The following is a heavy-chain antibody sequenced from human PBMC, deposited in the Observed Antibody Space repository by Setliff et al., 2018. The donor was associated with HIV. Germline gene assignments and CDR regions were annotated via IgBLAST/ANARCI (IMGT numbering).Heavy chain of an antibody. V-gene: IGHV1-18*01. J-gene: IGHJ4*02. D-gene: IGHD6-19*01. CDR3: ARSGGSPPYSSSLLILDF. CDR2: ISAYNGNT. CDR1: GYTFTSYG. Sequence: ASVKVSCKASGYTFTSYGISWVRQAPGQGLEWMGWISAYNGNTNYAQKLQGRVTMTTDTSTSTAYMELRSLRSDDTAMYYWARSGGSPPYSSSLLILDFWGQGSLVTVSS.